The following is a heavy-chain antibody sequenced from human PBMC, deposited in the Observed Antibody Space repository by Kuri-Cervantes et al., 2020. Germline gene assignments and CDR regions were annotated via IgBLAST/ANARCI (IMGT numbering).Heavy chain of an antibody. D-gene: IGHD3-22*01. CDR3: ARDRGSSGYYPPWYFDL. J-gene: IGHJ2*01. Sequence: GESLKISCAASEFTVRSNFMSWVRQAPGKGLEWVSVLYSDGSTYYADSVKGRFTISRDNAKNSLYLQMNSLRDEDTAVYYCARDRGSSGYYPPWYFDLWGRGTLVTVSS. CDR1: EFTVRSNF. CDR2: LYSDGST. V-gene: IGHV3-66*01.